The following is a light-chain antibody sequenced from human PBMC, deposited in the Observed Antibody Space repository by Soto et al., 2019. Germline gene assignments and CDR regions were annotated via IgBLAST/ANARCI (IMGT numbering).Light chain of an antibody. CDR2: DAS. CDR3: QQRSNWLFT. CDR1: QSVSSY. Sequence: EIVLTKSPATMSLSPGERATLSCRASQSVSSYLAWYQQKPCQAPRLLIYDASSRATGIPAMFSGSGSGTDFPLTIRSLEPEDFAVYYCQQRSNWLFTFGPGTKVAIK. J-gene: IGKJ3*01. V-gene: IGKV3-11*01.